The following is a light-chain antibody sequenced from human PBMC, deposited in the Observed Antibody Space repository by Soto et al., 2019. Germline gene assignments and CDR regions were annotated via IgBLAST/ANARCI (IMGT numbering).Light chain of an antibody. CDR3: AAWDDSLNVWV. CDR1: SSNIGSNT. CDR2: SNN. V-gene: IGLV1-44*01. Sequence: QSVLTQPPSASGTPGQRVTISCSGSSSNIGSNTVNWYQQLPGTAPKRLIYSNNQRPSGVPDRFSGSKFGTSASLAISGLLSEDEADYYCAAWDDSLNVWVFGGGTKVTVL. J-gene: IGLJ3*02.